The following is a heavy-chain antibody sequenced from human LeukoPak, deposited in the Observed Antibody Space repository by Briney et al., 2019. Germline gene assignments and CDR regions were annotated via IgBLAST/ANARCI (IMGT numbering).Heavy chain of an antibody. D-gene: IGHD1-7*01. J-gene: IGHJ4*02. V-gene: IGHV3-21*01. Sequence: PGGSLRLSCAASGFTFSSYSMNWVRQAPGKGLEWVSSISSSSSYIYYADSVKGRFTISRDNAKNSLYLQMNSLRAEDTAVYYCARGVGAGTTVDYWGQGTLVTVSS. CDR3: ARGVGAGTTVDY. CDR2: ISSSSSYI. CDR1: GFTFSSYS.